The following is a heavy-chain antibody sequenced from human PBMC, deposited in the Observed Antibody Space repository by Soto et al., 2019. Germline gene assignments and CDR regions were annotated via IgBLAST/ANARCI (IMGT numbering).Heavy chain of an antibody. CDR1: GFTFRTYG. Sequence: AGGSLRLSCAASGFTFRTYGMNWVRRAPGKGLEWVASISSSGSFIYYADSVKGRFTISRDDAEKSLYLQMNSLRPEDTALYYCGREPQGLSAAIDFWGQGTLVTVSS. J-gene: IGHJ4*02. CDR3: GREPQGLSAAIDF. D-gene: IGHD6-13*01. V-gene: IGHV3-21*01. CDR2: ISSSGSFI.